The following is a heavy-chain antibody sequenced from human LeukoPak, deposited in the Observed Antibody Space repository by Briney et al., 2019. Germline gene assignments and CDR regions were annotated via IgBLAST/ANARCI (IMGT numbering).Heavy chain of an antibody. CDR2: TYTSGST. J-gene: IGHJ5*02. V-gene: IGHV4-4*07. D-gene: IGHD2-2*01. Sequence: SETLSLTCTVSGGSISSYYWSWIRQPAGKGLEWIGRTYTSGSTNYNPSLKSRVTMSVDTSKNQFSLKLSSVTAADTAVYYCARDAPDVAVPNWFDPWGQGTLVTVSS. CDR1: GGSISSYY. CDR3: ARDAPDVAVPNWFDP.